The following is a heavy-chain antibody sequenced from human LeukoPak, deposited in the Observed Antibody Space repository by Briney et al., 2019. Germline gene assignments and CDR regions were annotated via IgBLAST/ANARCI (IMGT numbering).Heavy chain of an antibody. J-gene: IGHJ5*02. CDR2: ISGSGGST. D-gene: IGHD3-3*01. CDR1: GIILSNYR. V-gene: IGHV3-23*01. Sequence: GGSLRLSCAAFGIILSNYRVSWVRQAPGKGLEWVLAISGSGGSTYYADSVKGRFTISRDNSKNTLYLQMNSLRAEDTAVYYCAKSRVEWLSANWFDPWGQGTLVTVSS. CDR3: AKSRVEWLSANWFDP.